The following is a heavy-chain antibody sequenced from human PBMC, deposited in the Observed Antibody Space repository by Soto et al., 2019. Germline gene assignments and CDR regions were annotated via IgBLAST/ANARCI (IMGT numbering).Heavy chain of an antibody. D-gene: IGHD3-3*01. J-gene: IGHJ4*02. CDR1: GGSISNYY. CDR3: ARVHYDFWSGYFATIDY. CDR2: IHYSGST. V-gene: IGHV4-59*08. Sequence: QVQLQESGPGLVKPSETLSLTCTVSGGSISNYYWSWLRQPPGKGLEWIGYIHYSGSTKYNPSLKSRVAMSADTSKNLFSLKLHSVTAADTAMYDCARVHYDFWSGYFATIDYWGQGTLVTVS.